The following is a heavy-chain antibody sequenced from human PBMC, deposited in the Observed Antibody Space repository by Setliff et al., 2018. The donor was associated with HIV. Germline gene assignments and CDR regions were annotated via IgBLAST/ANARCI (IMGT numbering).Heavy chain of an antibody. CDR3: TRNEI. CDR1: GFSFSRYW. Sequence: PGGSLRLSCTASGFSFSRYWMGWVRQAPGKGPEWVANIKEDGSEIYYVDSVKGRFTISRDNAKNSLYLQMDSLRAEDTAVYYCTRNEIWGQGTLVTVPQ. J-gene: IGHJ4*02. D-gene: IGHD1-1*01. CDR2: IKEDGSEI. V-gene: IGHV3-7*01.